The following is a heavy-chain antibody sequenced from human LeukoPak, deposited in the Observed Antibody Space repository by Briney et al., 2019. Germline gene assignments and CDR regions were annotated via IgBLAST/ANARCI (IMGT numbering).Heavy chain of an antibody. V-gene: IGHV4-4*07. D-gene: IGHD2-2*01. J-gene: IGHJ4*02. Sequence: SETLSLTCTVSGGSISRYYWSWMRQPAGEGVEWLGRIYTSGSTNYNPSLKSRVTISVDKSKNQFSLKLSSVTAADTAVYYCAREELGYCSSTSCPHFDYWGQGTLVTVSS. CDR2: IYTSGST. CDR3: AREELGYCSSTSCPHFDY. CDR1: GGSISRYY.